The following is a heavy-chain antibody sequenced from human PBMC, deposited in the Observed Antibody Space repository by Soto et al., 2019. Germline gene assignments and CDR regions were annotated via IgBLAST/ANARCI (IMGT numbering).Heavy chain of an antibody. J-gene: IGHJ6*02. V-gene: IGHV3-23*01. Sequence: EVQLLESGGGLVQPGGSLRLSCAASGFTFSSYAMSWVRQSPGKGLTWVSVITGSGGSTYYADSVKGRFTISRDNSKNTLFLQMNSLRDEDTAVYYGAKDLTVFRGLIYYGMDVWGQGTTVTVSS. CDR2: ITGSGGST. CDR1: GFTFSSYA. D-gene: IGHD3-10*01. CDR3: AKDLTVFRGLIYYGMDV.